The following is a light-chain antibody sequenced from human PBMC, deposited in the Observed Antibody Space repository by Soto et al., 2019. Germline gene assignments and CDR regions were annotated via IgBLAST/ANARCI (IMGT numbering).Light chain of an antibody. CDR3: QSYDSSLTGGI. CDR1: SSNIGAGYD. J-gene: IGLJ2*01. CDR2: SNN. V-gene: IGLV1-40*01. Sequence: QPVLTRPPSVSGAPGQSVTISCTGSSSNIGAGYDVHWYQQLPGTAPKLLIYSNNNRPSGVPDRFSGSKSGTSASLAITGLQAEDEADYYCQSYDSSLTGGIFGGGTKLTVL.